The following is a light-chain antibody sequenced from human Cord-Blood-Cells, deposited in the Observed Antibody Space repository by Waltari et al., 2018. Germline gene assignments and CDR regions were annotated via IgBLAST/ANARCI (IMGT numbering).Light chain of an antibody. CDR3: QQYYSYPRT. V-gene: IGKV1-8*01. J-gene: IGKJ1*01. Sequence: AIRMTQSPSSFSASTGDRVTITCRASQGISSYLAWYQQKPGKAPKLLIYAASTLQSEVPSRFGGSGSGTVFTLTISCLQSEDFATYYCQQYYSYPRTFGQGTKVEI. CDR2: AAS. CDR1: QGISSY.